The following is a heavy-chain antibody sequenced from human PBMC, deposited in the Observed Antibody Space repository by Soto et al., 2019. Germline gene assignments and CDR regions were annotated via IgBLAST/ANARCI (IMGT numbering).Heavy chain of an antibody. CDR2: IIPILGIA. CDR1: GGTFSSYT. V-gene: IGHV1-69*04. J-gene: IGHJ6*03. CDR3: ARDLRSISHYYYYMDV. Sequence: GASVKVSCKASGGTFSSYTISWVRQAPGQGLEWMGRIIPILGIANYAQKFQGRVTITADKSTSTAYMELSSLRSEDMAVYYCARDLRSISHYYYYMDVWGKGATVTVSS. D-gene: IGHD2-21*01.